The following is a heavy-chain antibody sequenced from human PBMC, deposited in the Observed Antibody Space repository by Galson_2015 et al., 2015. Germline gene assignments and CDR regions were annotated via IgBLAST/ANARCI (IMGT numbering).Heavy chain of an antibody. Sequence: SLRLSCAASGFTFSSYWMSWVRQAPGKGLEWVANIKQDGSEKYYVDSVKGRFTISRDNAKNSLYLQMNSLRAEDTAVYYCARDYYDSSGYYFDYWGQGTPVTVSS. CDR3: ARDYYDSSGYYFDY. CDR1: GFTFSSYW. V-gene: IGHV3-7*03. CDR2: IKQDGSEK. D-gene: IGHD3-22*01. J-gene: IGHJ4*02.